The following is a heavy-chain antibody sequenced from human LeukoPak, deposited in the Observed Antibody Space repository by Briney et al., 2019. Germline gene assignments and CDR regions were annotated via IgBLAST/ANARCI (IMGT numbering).Heavy chain of an antibody. Sequence: PGGSLRLSCAASGFTFRNYGMNWVRQAPGKGLEWVTIIWYDGSNKYYADSVKGRFTISRDNSKNTLYLQMNSLRAEDTAVYYCAKSESFKGMVIDYGGQGTLVTVSS. CDR3: AKSESFKGMVIDY. CDR2: IWYDGSNK. V-gene: IGHV3-30*02. J-gene: IGHJ4*02. CDR1: GFTFRNYG. D-gene: IGHD5-18*01.